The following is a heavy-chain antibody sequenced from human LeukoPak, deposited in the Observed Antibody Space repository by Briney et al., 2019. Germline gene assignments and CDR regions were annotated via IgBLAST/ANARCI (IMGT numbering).Heavy chain of an antibody. Sequence: ASVKVSCKASGYTFTGYYMHWVRQAPGQGLEWMGWINTNTGNPTYAQGFTGRFVFTLDTSVSTAYLQISSLKAEDTAAYYCARAGYCSGGSCYSLNWFDPWGQGTLVTVSS. CDR2: INTNTGNP. CDR1: GYTFTGYY. V-gene: IGHV7-4-1*02. D-gene: IGHD2-15*01. CDR3: ARAGYCSGGSCYSLNWFDP. J-gene: IGHJ5*02.